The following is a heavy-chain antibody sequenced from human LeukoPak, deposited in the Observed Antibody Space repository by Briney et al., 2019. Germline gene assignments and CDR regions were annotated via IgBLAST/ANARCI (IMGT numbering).Heavy chain of an antibody. CDR2: IRGSGGST. Sequence: GGSLRLSCAPSGLTFSSHAMSWVRHAPGKGREWVSAIRGSGGSTHYADSVKGRFTISRENSMHTLYLQMNSLRGEDTAVYYCAKLALSYGSGSYFDYWGQGTLVTVSS. CDR3: AKLALSYGSGSYFDY. CDR1: GLTFSSHA. V-gene: IGHV3-23*01. J-gene: IGHJ4*02. D-gene: IGHD3-10*01.